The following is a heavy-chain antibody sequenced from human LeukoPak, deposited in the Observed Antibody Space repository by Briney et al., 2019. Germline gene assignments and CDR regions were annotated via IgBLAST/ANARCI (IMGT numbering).Heavy chain of an antibody. Sequence: GGSLRLSCAASGFTLSNHWMTWVRQVPGRGPEWVANVNRDGSETYYLDSVKGRFTISKDNAKNSLYLQMDSLRAEDTALYHCARNNGMDVWGQGTTVIVSS. CDR2: VNRDGSET. V-gene: IGHV3-7*03. CDR3: ARNNGMDV. J-gene: IGHJ6*02. CDR1: GFTLSNHW.